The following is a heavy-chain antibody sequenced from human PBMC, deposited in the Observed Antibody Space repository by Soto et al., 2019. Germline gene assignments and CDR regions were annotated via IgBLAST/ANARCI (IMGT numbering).Heavy chain of an antibody. CDR2: INPNSGDT. J-gene: IGHJ6*02. CDR1: GYIFTGQH. V-gene: IGHV1-2*02. CDR3: ARDARGTRGFDEMDI. D-gene: IGHD3-9*01. Sequence: SVKVLSKVSGYIFTGQHLYWVRQATGVSLEWMGWINPNSGDTEYAQNFQGRVTMTRDTSFNLVYMEMSGLMSDDTAVYYCARDARGTRGFDEMDIWGQGTTVTVSS.